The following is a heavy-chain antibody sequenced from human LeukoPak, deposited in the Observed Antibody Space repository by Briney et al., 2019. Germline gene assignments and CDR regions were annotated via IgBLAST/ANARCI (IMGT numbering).Heavy chain of an antibody. CDR1: GFTFSSYW. V-gene: IGHV3-74*01. Sequence: GGSLRLSCAASGFTFSSYWMHWVRQAPGKGLVGVSRINNDGRSTNYADSVKGRFTISRDNAKNSLYLQMNSLRAEDTALYYCARGGITIFGVVSYMDVWGKGTTVTVSS. CDR3: ARGGITIFGVVSYMDV. D-gene: IGHD3-3*01. CDR2: INNDGRST. J-gene: IGHJ6*03.